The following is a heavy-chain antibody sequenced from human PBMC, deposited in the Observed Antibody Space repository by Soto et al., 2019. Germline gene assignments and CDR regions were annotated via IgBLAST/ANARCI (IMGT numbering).Heavy chain of an antibody. V-gene: IGHV1-69*13. CDR2: IIPIFGTA. CDR1: GGTFSSYA. CDR3: ARQMATITGDAFDI. Sequence: ASVKVSCKXSGGTFSSYAISWVRQAPGQGLEWMGGIIPIFGTANYAQKFQGRVTITADESTSTAYMELSSLRSEDTAVYYCARQMATITGDAFDIWGQGTMVTVSS. D-gene: IGHD5-12*01. J-gene: IGHJ3*02.